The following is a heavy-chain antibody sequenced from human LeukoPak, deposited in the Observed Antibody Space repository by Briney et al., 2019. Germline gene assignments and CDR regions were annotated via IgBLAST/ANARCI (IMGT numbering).Heavy chain of an antibody. CDR3: AKDPTYYDFWSGYYTLDAFDI. CDR2: ISGSGGST. D-gene: IGHD3-3*01. Sequence: GGSLRLSCAASGFTFSSYAMSWVRQAPGKGLEWVSAISGSGGSTYYADSVKGRFTIFRDNSKNTLYLQMNSLRAEDTAVYYCAKDPTYYDFWSGYYTLDAFDIWGQGTMVTVSS. CDR1: GFTFSSYA. V-gene: IGHV3-23*01. J-gene: IGHJ3*02.